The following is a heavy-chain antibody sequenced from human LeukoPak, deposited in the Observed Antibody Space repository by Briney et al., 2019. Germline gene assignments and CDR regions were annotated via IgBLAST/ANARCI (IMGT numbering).Heavy chain of an antibody. CDR2: IYSGGDT. CDR3: ARDPLNYYDSSGLP. D-gene: IGHD3-22*01. Sequence: GGPLRLSCAASGFTVSSKYMSWVRQAPGKGLEWVSVIYSGGDTYYADSVKGRFTISRDNSKNTLYLQMNSLRAEDTAVYYCARDPLNYYDSSGLPWGQGTLVTVSS. J-gene: IGHJ5*02. CDR1: GFTVSSKY. V-gene: IGHV3-53*01.